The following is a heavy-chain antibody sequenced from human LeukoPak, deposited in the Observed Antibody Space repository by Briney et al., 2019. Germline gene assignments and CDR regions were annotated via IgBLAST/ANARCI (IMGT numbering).Heavy chain of an antibody. Sequence: GGSLRLSCAASGFTVFNYWMSWVRQAPGKGLEWVANISLDGSQKYYVDSLKGRFTISRDNAKNSLYLQMDSLRVEDTAVYYCARDVDYANPRHDYWGQGTLVTVSS. CDR3: ARDVDYANPRHDY. J-gene: IGHJ4*02. CDR2: ISLDGSQK. D-gene: IGHD4/OR15-4a*01. V-gene: IGHV3-7*01. CDR1: GFTVFNYW.